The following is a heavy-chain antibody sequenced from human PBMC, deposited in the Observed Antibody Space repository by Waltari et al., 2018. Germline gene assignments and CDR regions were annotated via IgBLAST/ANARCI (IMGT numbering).Heavy chain of an antibody. Sequence: QVQLVQSGAEVKKPGSSVKVSCKASGYTFTSYAMHWGRQAPGQRLEWMGWINAGNGNTKYSQKFQGRATITRDTSASTAYMELSSVRSEDTDVYYGARVEGAAGLDIWGQGTMVTVSS. CDR2: INAGNGNT. V-gene: IGHV1-3*01. CDR3: ARVEGAAGLDI. D-gene: IGHD3-16*01. CDR1: GYTFTSYA. J-gene: IGHJ3*02.